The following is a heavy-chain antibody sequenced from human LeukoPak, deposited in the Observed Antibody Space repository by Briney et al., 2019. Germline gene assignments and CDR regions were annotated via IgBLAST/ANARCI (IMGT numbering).Heavy chain of an antibody. CDR1: GYTFTSYD. CDR2: MNPNSGNT. V-gene: IGHV1-8*01. CDR3: ARSRWWLRLLDY. D-gene: IGHD5-12*01. Sequence: ASVKVSCKASGYTFTSYDINWVRQATGQGLEWMGWMNPNSGNTGYAQKFQGRVTMTRNTSMSTAYMELSSLRSEDTAVYYCARSRWWLRLLDYWGQGTLVTVSS. J-gene: IGHJ4*02.